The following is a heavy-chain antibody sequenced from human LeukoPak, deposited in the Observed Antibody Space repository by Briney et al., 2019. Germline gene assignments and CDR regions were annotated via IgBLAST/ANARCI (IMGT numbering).Heavy chain of an antibody. D-gene: IGHD3-9*01. CDR3: ARQNHDIGTNWFDP. CDR1: GDSIRSVHYY. V-gene: IGHV4-39*01. J-gene: IGHJ5*02. Sequence: PSETLSLTCSVSGDSIRSVHYYWGWIRQPPGRGLEWIGSIYDTGSTYYNPSLKSRVTIFVYTSKNQFSLRLTSVTAADTAMYYCARQNHDIGTNWFDPWGQGTLVTVSS. CDR2: IYDTGST.